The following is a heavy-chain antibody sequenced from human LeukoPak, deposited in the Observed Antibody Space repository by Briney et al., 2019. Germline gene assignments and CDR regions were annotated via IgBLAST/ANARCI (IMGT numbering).Heavy chain of an antibody. Sequence: GGSLRLSCAASGFTFNSYDMHWVRPAPGKGLEWVAVISYDGSNKYYAYSVKGRFTISRDNSKNTLYLQMNRMRAEDTAVYYCARSYAPYCSGGSCYSFYYYGMDVWGQGTTVTVSS. CDR1: GFTFNSYD. CDR3: ARSYAPYCSGGSCYSFYYYGMDV. CDR2: ISYDGSNK. D-gene: IGHD2-15*01. J-gene: IGHJ6*02. V-gene: IGHV3-30*19.